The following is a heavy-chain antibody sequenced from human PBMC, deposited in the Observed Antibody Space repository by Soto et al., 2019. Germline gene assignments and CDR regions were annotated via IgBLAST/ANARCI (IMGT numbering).Heavy chain of an antibody. CDR2: ISYDGSNK. J-gene: IGHJ6*02. CDR1: GFTFSSYG. Sequence: HPGGSLRLSCAASGFTFSSYGMHWVRQAPGKGLEWVAVISYDGSNKYYADSVKGRFTISRDNSKNTLYLQMNSLRAEDTAVYYCAKDFGGRNYYNSSGGMDVWGQGTTVTVSS. D-gene: IGHD3-22*01. CDR3: AKDFGGRNYYNSSGGMDV. V-gene: IGHV3-30*18.